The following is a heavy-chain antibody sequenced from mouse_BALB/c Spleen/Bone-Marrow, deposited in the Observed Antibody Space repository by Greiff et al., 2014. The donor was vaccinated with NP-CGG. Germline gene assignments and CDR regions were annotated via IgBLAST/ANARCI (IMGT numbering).Heavy chain of an antibody. CDR2: IWGDGST. Sequence: VMLVESGPGLVAPSQSLSITCTVSGFSLTGYGVSWVRQSPGKGLEWLGMIWGDGSTDYNSALKSRLGISKDNSKSQVFLKMNSLQTDDTARYYCARDSFLITRALDYWGQGTSVTVSS. CDR3: ARDSFLITRALDY. V-gene: IGHV2-6-7*01. D-gene: IGHD2-4*01. CDR1: GFSLTGYG. J-gene: IGHJ4*01.